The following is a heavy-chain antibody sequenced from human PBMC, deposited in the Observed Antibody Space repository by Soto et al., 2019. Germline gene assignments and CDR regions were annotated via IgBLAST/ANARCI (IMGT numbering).Heavy chain of an antibody. D-gene: IGHD3-10*01. V-gene: IGHV3-23*01. J-gene: IGHJ4*02. Sequence: GALRLSCAASGFTFSSYAMSWVRQAPGKGLEWVSAISGSGGSTYYADSVKGRFTISRDNSRNTLYLQMNSLRAEDTAVYYCAKDRYYYGSGSYYTSPDYWGQGTLGTVSS. CDR1: GFTFSSYA. CDR3: AKDRYYYGSGSYYTSPDY. CDR2: ISGSGGST.